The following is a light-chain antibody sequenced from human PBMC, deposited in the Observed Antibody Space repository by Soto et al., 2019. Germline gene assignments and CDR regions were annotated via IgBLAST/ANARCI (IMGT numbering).Light chain of an antibody. V-gene: IGLV2-14*01. CDR2: DVS. CDR3: SSYTSSSTVL. Sequence: QSVLTQPASVSGSPGQWITLSCTGTSSDVGGYNYVSWYQQHPGKAPKLMIYDVSSQASGVSNRFSGSKAGNTASMTISGLLAEDEADYYCSSYTSSSTVLFGGGTKLTVL. J-gene: IGLJ2*01. CDR1: SSDVGGYNY.